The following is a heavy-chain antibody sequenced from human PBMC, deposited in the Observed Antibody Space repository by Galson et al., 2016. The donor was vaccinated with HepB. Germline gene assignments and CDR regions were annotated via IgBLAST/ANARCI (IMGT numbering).Heavy chain of an antibody. D-gene: IGHD4-17*01. V-gene: IGHV3-11*03. CDR2: XXSXXXDT. Sequence: SLRLSCAASGFTFSDYYMTWIRQAPGKGXXXVSXXXSXXXDTNFADSVKDRLTISRDNAKNSLYLQMNSLRAEDTAGYYCARMRGDYDYWGQGTLVTVSS. J-gene: IGHJ4*02. CDR1: GFTFSDYY. CDR3: ARMRGDYDY.